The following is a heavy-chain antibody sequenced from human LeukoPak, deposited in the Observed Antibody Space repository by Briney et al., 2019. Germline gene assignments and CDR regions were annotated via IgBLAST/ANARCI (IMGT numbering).Heavy chain of an antibody. CDR3: ARDRSTGTTLRNYYFDY. V-gene: IGHV3-21*01. CDR2: ISSSSSYI. CDR1: GFTFSSYS. Sequence: GGSLRLSCAASGFTFSSYSMNWVRQAPGKGLEWVSSISSSSSYIYYADSVKGRFTISRDNAKSSLYLQMNSLRAEDTAVYYCARDRSTGTTLRNYYFDYWGQGTLVTVSS. J-gene: IGHJ4*02. D-gene: IGHD1-7*01.